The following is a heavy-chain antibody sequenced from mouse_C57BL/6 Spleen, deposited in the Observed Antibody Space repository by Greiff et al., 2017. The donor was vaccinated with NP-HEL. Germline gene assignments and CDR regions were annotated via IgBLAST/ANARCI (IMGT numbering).Heavy chain of an antibody. V-gene: IGHV1-55*01. CDR1: GYTFTSYW. CDR3: ARPFTGDYFDY. CDR2: IYPGSGST. J-gene: IGHJ2*01. D-gene: IGHD1-1*01. Sequence: VQLQQPGAELVKPGASVKMSCKASGYTFTSYWITWVKQRPGQGLEWIGDIYPGSGSTNYNEKFKSKATLTVDTATSTAYMRLSSLTSEDSAVYYCARPFTGDYFDYWGQGTTLTVSS.